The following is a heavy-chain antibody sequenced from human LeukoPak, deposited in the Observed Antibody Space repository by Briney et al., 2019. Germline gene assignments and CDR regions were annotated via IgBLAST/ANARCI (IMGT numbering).Heavy chain of an antibody. CDR1: GYSISSGYY. CDR2: IYHSGST. Sequence: SETLSLTCTVSGYSISSGYYWGWIRQPPGKGLEWIGSIYHSGSTYYNPSLKSRVTISVDTSKNQFSLKLSSVTAADTAAYYCARGRPPRYCSSTSCPTDFDYWGQGTLVTVSS. CDR3: ARGRPPRYCSSTSCPTDFDY. J-gene: IGHJ4*02. V-gene: IGHV4-38-2*02. D-gene: IGHD2-2*01.